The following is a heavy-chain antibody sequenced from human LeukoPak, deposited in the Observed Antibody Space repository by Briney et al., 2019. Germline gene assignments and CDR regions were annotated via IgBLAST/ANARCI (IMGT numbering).Heavy chain of an antibody. J-gene: IGHJ4*02. Sequence: GASVKVSLKASGYTFTSYDINWVRQATGQGLEWMGWMNPNSGNAGYAQKFQGRVTMTRNTSISTAYMELSSLRSEDTAVYCCARGWEQQLAFDYWGQGTLVTVSS. CDR1: GYTFTSYD. V-gene: IGHV1-8*01. CDR3: ARGWEQQLAFDY. CDR2: MNPNSGNA. D-gene: IGHD6-13*01.